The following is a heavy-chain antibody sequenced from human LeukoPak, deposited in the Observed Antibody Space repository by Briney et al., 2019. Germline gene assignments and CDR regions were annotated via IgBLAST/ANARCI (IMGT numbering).Heavy chain of an antibody. D-gene: IGHD3-10*01. CDR2: MNPNSGNT. J-gene: IGHJ4*02. Sequence: AASVKVSCKASGYTFTSYDINWVRQATGQGLEWMGWMNPNSGNTGYAQKFQGRVTITTDESTSTAYMELSSLRSEDTAVYYCARAGSGSYSSIDYWGQGTLVTVSS. CDR1: GYTFTSYD. CDR3: ARAGSGSYSSIDY. V-gene: IGHV1-8*03.